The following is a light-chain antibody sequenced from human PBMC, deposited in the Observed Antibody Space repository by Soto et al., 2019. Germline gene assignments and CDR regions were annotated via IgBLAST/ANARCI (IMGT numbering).Light chain of an antibody. J-gene: IGKJ5*01. CDR2: GAS. Sequence: IVMTHCPXXRLXSPVXXASLACRASQSVNSKLAWYQQKPGRAPRLLIYGASTRATGIPARFSGSGPGTDFTLTISSLEPEDFAVYYCQQRSNWLFGQGTRLEIK. CDR1: QSVNSK. V-gene: IGKV3D-11*02. CDR3: QQRSNWL.